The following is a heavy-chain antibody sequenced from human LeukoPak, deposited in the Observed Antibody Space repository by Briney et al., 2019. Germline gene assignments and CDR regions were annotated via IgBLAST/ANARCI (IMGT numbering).Heavy chain of an antibody. CDR3: ARDAYYDFWSGYDAFDI. D-gene: IGHD3-3*01. V-gene: IGHV4-61*02. CDR2: IYTSGST. CDR1: GGSISSGSYY. J-gene: IGHJ3*02. Sequence: SETLSLTCTVSGGSISSGSYYWSWIRQPAGKGLEWIGRIYTSGSTNYNPSLKSRVTISVDTSKNQFSLKLSSVTAADTAVYYCARDAYYDFWSGYDAFDIWGQGTMVTVSS.